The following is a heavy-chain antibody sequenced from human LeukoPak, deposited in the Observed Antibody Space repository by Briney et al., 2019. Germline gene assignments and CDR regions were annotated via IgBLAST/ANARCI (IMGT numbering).Heavy chain of an antibody. CDR2: INPNSGGT. Sequence: ASVKVSCKASGYTFTGYFMHWVRQAPGQGLEWMGWINPNSGGTNYAQKFQGRVTMTRDTSISTAYMELSRLRSDDTAVYYCAREPITMVRGVIHDYWGQGTLVTVSS. D-gene: IGHD3-10*01. CDR1: GYTFTGYF. J-gene: IGHJ4*02. V-gene: IGHV1-2*02. CDR3: AREPITMVRGVIHDY.